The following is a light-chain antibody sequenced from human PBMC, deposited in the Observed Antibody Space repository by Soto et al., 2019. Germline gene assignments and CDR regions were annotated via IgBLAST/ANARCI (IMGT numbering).Light chain of an antibody. CDR3: QSYDSSLSVV. Sequence: QSVLTQPPSVSGAPGQRVTISCTGSSSNIGAGYDVHWYQQLPGTAPKLLIYGNSNRPSGVPDRFSGSKSGTSASLAITGLQAEDAADYYCQSYDSSLSVVFVGGNKLNVL. CDR2: GNS. CDR1: SSNIGAGYD. V-gene: IGLV1-40*01. J-gene: IGLJ2*01.